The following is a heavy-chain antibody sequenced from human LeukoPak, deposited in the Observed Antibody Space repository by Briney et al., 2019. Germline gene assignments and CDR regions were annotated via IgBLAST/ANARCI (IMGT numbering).Heavy chain of an antibody. CDR3: ARAVRDYDYVWGSYRHNWFDP. J-gene: IGHJ5*02. CDR2: INPNSGGT. Sequence: GASVKVSCKASGYTFTGYYMHWVRQAPGQGLEWMGWINPNSGGTNYAQKFQGRVTMTRDTSISTAYMELSRLRSDDTAAYYCARAVRDYDYVWGSYRHNWFDPWGQGTLVTVSS. V-gene: IGHV1-2*02. D-gene: IGHD3-16*02. CDR1: GYTFTGYY.